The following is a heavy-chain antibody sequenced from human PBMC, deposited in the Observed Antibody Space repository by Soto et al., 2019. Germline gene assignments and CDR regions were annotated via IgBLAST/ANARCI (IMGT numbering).Heavy chain of an antibody. V-gene: IGHV4-39*01. CDR1: GGSISSSSYY. D-gene: IGHD4-17*01. Sequence: SETLSLTCTVSGGSISSSSYYWGWIRQPPGKGLEWIGSIYYSGSTYYNPSLKSRVTISVDTSKNQFSLKLSSVTAADTAVYYCARLIRGWGDYHTIGHYFDYWGQGTLVTVSS. J-gene: IGHJ4*02. CDR2: IYYSGST. CDR3: ARLIRGWGDYHTIGHYFDY.